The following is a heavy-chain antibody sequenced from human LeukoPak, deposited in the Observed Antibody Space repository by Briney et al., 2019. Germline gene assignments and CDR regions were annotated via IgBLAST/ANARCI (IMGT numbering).Heavy chain of an antibody. CDR1: GGSITSGAYY. J-gene: IGHJ5*02. D-gene: IGHD3-10*01. CDR3: ARDEGGAPGNRFDP. CDR2: ISFTGTT. Sequence: PSETLSLTCTVSGGSITSGAYYWTWIRQRSGRGLEWIGFISFTGTTYYNPSLKSRVSISVDTSGTQFFLNLTSVTAADTAVYFCARDEGGAPGNRFDPWGQGTLVTVSS. V-gene: IGHV4-31*03.